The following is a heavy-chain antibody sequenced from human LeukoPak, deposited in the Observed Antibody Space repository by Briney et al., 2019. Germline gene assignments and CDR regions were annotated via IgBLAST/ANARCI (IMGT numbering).Heavy chain of an antibody. CDR1: GASISSGDYY. CDR3: ARDSNSGGCAWFDP. D-gene: IGHD2-21*01. J-gene: IGHJ5*02. Sequence: SGTLSLTCTVSGASISSGDYYWSWIRQPPGKGLEWIGYIYYSGSAYYNPSLKSRLTISIDTSKNQFSLKLSSVTAADTAVYYCARDSNSGGCAWFDPWGQGTLVTVSS. V-gene: IGHV4-30-4*01. CDR2: IYYSGSA.